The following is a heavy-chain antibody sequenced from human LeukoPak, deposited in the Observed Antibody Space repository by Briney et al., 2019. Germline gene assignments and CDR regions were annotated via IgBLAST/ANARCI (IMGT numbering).Heavy chain of an antibody. CDR3: AREASGGYDILNGYFNSGFDI. J-gene: IGHJ3*02. CDR1: GASISSYH. V-gene: IGHV4-39*07. Sequence: PSETLSLTCTVSGASISSYHWSWIRQPPGKGLEWIGSVYYSGKTYYNPSLKSRVSISVDTSKNQFSLRLTSVTAADTAVYYCAREASGGYDILNGYFNSGFDIWGQGTTVTASS. D-gene: IGHD3-9*01. CDR2: VYYSGKT.